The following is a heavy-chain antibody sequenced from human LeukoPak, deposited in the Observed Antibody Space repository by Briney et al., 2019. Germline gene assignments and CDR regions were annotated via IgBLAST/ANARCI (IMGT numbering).Heavy chain of an antibody. V-gene: IGHV3-30*18. Sequence: PGGSLRLSCTASGFTFSNYGIHWVRQAPGKGLEWVAVISYDGSKKYYADSVEGRFTISRDDSKNTLYLQMNNLSAEDATVYYCAKRGGTVTASWRAFDIWGQGTMVTVSS. J-gene: IGHJ3*02. CDR2: ISYDGSKK. D-gene: IGHD4-17*01. CDR1: GFTFSNYG. CDR3: AKRGGTVTASWRAFDI.